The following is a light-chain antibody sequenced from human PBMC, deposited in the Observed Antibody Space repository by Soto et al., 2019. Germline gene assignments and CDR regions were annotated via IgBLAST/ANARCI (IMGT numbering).Light chain of an antibody. V-gene: IGLV1-40*01. CDR2: GNS. CDR3: QSYDSSLSGVV. CDR1: SSNIGAGYD. Sequence: QSVLTQPPSVSGAPGQRVTISCTGSSSNIGAGYDVHWYRQLPGTAPKLLIYGNSNRPSGVPDRFSGSKSGTSASLDITGLQAKDEADYYCQSYDSSLSGVVFGGGTKLTVL. J-gene: IGLJ2*01.